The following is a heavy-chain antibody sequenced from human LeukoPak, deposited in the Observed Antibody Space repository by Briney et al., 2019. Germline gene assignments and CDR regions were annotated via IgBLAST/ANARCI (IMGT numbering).Heavy chain of an antibody. D-gene: IGHD3-16*01. CDR1: GGSISSHY. Sequence: PSETLSLTCTVSGGSISSHYWSWIRQPPGKGLEWIGYIYYSGSTNYNPSLKSRVTISVDTSKNQFSLKLSSVTAADRAVYYCARGGRGSDFDYWGQGTLVTVSS. CDR3: ARGGRGSDFDY. CDR2: IYYSGST. J-gene: IGHJ4*02. V-gene: IGHV4-59*11.